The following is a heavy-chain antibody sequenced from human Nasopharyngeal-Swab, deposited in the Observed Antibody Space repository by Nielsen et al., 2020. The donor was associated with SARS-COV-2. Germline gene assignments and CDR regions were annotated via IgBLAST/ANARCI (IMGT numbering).Heavy chain of an antibody. D-gene: IGHD2-21*02. Sequence: ASVKVSCKASGDTFTSYAMNWVRQAPGQRLEWMGWINAGIGKAKYSQKFQGRVTITRDTSASTAYMELSSLRSEDTAVYYCARRRVTAIPAYPPFDSWGQGTPVTASS. CDR1: GDTFTSYA. J-gene: IGHJ4*02. CDR3: ARRRVTAIPAYPPFDS. V-gene: IGHV1-3*01. CDR2: INAGIGKA.